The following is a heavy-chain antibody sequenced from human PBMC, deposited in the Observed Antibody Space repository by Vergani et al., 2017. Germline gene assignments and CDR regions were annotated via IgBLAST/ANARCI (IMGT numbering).Heavy chain of an antibody. J-gene: IGHJ5*02. D-gene: IGHD3-9*01. V-gene: IGHV3-74*03. CDR3: ATARCIETCYMSNWLDA. CDR1: GFSFNSYW. Sequence: EVQLLESGGGFFQPGGSLRLCCSASGFSFNSYWMHWVRQVPGKGLLWVSRIKSDGSITAYAESVKGRFTISRDNAQNTLYLQMNSLRVEDTVVYYCATARCIETCYMSNWLDAWGQGTLVTVSS. CDR2: IKSDGSIT.